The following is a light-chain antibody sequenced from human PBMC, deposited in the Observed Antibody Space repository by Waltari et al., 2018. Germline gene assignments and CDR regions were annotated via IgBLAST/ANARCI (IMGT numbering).Light chain of an antibody. CDR2: DVS. CDR3: SSYTSSSTPL. Sequence: QSALTQPASVSGSPGQSITISCTGTSSDVGGYNYVSWYQQHPGKAPKLMIYDVSNRTAGVSYRLSGSKSGNTASLTISGLQAEDEADYYCSSYTSSSTPLFGGGTKLTVL. CDR1: SSDVGGYNY. J-gene: IGLJ2*01. V-gene: IGLV2-14*03.